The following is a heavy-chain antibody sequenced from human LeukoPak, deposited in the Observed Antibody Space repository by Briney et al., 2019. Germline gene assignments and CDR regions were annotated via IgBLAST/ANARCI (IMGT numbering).Heavy chain of an antibody. V-gene: IGHV3-23*01. CDR2: ISGSGGST. Sequence: GGSLRLSCAASGFTFSSYAMSWVRQASGKGLEWVSAISGSGGSTYYADSVKGRFTISRDNSKNTLYLQMNSLRAEDTAAYYCAKASGYDSSGYYYSPFDYWGQGTLVTVSS. CDR3: AKASGYDSSGYYYSPFDY. CDR1: GFTFSSYA. J-gene: IGHJ4*02. D-gene: IGHD3-22*01.